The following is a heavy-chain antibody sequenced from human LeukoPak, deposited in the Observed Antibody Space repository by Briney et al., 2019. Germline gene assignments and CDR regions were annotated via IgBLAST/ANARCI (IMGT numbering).Heavy chain of an antibody. J-gene: IGHJ3*02. V-gene: IGHV3-33*01. D-gene: IGHD6-19*01. CDR3: ARDAIAVAGHDAFDI. Sequence: GGSLRLSCAASGFTFSSYGMHWVRQAPGKGLEWVAVIWYDGGNKYYADSVKGRFTISRDNSKNTLYLQMNSLRAEDTAVYYCARDAIAVAGHDAFDIWGQGTMVTVSS. CDR2: IWYDGGNK. CDR1: GFTFSSYG.